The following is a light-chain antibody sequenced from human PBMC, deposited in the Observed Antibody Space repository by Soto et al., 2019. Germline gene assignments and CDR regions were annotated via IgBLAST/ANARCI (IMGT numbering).Light chain of an antibody. Sequence: AIRMTQSPSSLSASTGDRVTITLRARQGISSYLAWYQQKPGKAPKLLIYAASTWPSGVPSRFSGSGSGTDFTLTISRLEPEDFEVYYCQQDGISQNTFGQGTKLEIK. J-gene: IGKJ2*01. CDR1: QGISSY. CDR2: AAS. CDR3: QQDGISQNT. V-gene: IGKV1-8*01.